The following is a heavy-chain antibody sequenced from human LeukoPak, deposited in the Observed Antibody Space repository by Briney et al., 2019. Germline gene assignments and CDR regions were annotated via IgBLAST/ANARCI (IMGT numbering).Heavy chain of an antibody. Sequence: ASVKVSCKASGYTFTSYDINWVRQATGQGLEWMGWMNPNSGNTGYAQKFQGRVTMTRNTSISTAYMELSSLRSEDTAVYYCARSTYYDILTGYYMGYYFDYWGQGTLVTVSS. J-gene: IGHJ4*02. CDR3: ARSTYYDILTGYYMGYYFDY. V-gene: IGHV1-8*01. CDR1: GYTFTSYD. D-gene: IGHD3-9*01. CDR2: MNPNSGNT.